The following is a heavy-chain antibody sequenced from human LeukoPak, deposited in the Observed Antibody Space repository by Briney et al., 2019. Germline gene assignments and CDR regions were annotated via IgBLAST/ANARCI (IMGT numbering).Heavy chain of an antibody. D-gene: IGHD5-12*01. J-gene: IGHJ4*02. CDR3: ARGYSGYDTYYFDY. V-gene: IGHV1-8*01. CDR1: GYTFTSYD. CDR2: MNPNSGNT. Sequence: ASVKVSCKASGYTFTSYDINWVRQATGQGLEWMGWMNPNSGNTGYAQKFQGRVTMTSNTSISTAYMELSSLRSEDTAVYYCARGYSGYDTYYFDYWGQGTLVTVSS.